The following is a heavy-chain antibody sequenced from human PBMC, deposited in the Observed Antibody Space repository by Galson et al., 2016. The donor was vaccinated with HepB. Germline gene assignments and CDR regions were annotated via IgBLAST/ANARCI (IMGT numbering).Heavy chain of an antibody. CDR3: AREFNRHTVTTFYYYGMDV. CDR2: IKPHSGGT. V-gene: IGHV1-2*02. CDR1: GYSFTGYF. Sequence: SVKVSCTASGYSFTGYFIHWVRQAPGQGLEWMGLIKPHSGGTKYAQKFQGRVTLTRDTSTSTVYMELTSLRADDTAVYFCAREFNRHTVTTFYYYGMDVWGQGTTVTVSS. D-gene: IGHD4-17*01. J-gene: IGHJ6*02.